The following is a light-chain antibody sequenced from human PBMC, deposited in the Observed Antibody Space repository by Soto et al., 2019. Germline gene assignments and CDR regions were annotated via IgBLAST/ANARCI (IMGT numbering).Light chain of an antibody. CDR2: AAS. V-gene: IGKV3-20*01. CDR1: QSVSSNN. Sequence: EIMLTQSPDTLSLSPGERATLSCRASQSVSSNNFAWYQQKPGQAPRLLIYAASSRATGVPDRFSGSGSGTDFTFTITRLEPEDFAMYYRQQYSPPPPMYSFGQGTKLEIK. CDR3: QQYSPPPPMYS. J-gene: IGKJ2*01.